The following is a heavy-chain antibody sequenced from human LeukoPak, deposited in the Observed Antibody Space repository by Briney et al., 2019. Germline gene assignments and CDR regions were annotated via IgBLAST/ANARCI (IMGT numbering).Heavy chain of an antibody. Sequence: SETLSLTCTVSGASVIRDNYFWSWIRQAPGKGLEWIGFVSNRGSTSYNPSLKSRVVISADSSNRQFSLKLTSVIAADTAVYYCARDRYDRDTYDATFYYYGVDVWGQGTTVTVSS. J-gene: IGHJ6*02. CDR3: ARDRYDRDTYDATFYYYGVDV. V-gene: IGHV4-61*01. D-gene: IGHD3-10*01. CDR1: GASVIRDNYF. CDR2: VSNRGST.